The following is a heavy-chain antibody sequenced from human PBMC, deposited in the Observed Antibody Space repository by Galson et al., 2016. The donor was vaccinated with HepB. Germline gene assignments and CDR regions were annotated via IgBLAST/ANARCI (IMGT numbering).Heavy chain of an antibody. CDR1: GGSLSSYY. Sequence: ETLSLTCTVTGGSLSSYYWSWIRQPPGKGLEWIGHVYYSGSANYNPSLKSRVTIALDTSKIQFSLRLTSVTTADTAVYYCARDKGPGATYGMDVWGQGTTVTVSS. V-gene: IGHV4-59*01. D-gene: IGHD1-26*01. CDR3: ARDKGPGATYGMDV. J-gene: IGHJ6*02. CDR2: VYYSGSA.